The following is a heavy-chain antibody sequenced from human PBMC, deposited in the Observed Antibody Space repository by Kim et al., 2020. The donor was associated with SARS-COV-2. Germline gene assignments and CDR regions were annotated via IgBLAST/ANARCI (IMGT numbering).Heavy chain of an antibody. V-gene: IGHV1-46*01. D-gene: IGHD3-10*01. Sequence: AQKFQGRVPMTRDTATSPVYMELSSLRSEDTAVYYCARAYGSGSYETNFDYWGQGTLVTVSS. J-gene: IGHJ4*02. CDR3: ARAYGSGSYETNFDY.